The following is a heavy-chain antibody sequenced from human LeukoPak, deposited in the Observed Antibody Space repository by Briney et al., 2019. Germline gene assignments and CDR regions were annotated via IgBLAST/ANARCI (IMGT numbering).Heavy chain of an antibody. CDR2: ISASGDRT. D-gene: IGHD4-11*01. Sequence: GGSLRLSCAASTFTFTTYVMGWVRQAPGKGLEWVSVISASGDRTYYADSVKGRFTISRDNSKNTLYLQMDSLRAEDTAVYYCAKDVNDYRGAFDIWGQGTMVTVSS. CDR3: AKDVNDYRGAFDI. V-gene: IGHV3-23*01. CDR1: TFTFTTYV. J-gene: IGHJ3*02.